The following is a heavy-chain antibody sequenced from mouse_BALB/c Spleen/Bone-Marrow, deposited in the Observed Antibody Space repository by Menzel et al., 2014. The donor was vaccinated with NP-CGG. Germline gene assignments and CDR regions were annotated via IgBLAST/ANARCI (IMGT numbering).Heavy chain of an antibody. CDR2: IDPANGNT. Sequence: VQLQQSGAELVKPGASVKLSCTASGFNIKDTYIHWVKQRPEQGLEWIGGIDPANGNTKYDPKFQGKATITADTSSNTAYLHLSSLTSEDTAVYYCARYRYYGSSGWDYWGQGTSVTVSS. CDR3: ARYRYYGSSGWDY. J-gene: IGHJ4*01. D-gene: IGHD1-1*01. V-gene: IGHV14-3*02. CDR1: GFNIKDTY.